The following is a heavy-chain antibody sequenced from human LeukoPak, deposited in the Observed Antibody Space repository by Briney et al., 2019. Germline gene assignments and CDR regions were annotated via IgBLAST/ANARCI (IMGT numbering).Heavy chain of an antibody. D-gene: IGHD3-22*01. Sequence: GGSLRLSCAASGFTFSSYWMHWVRQAPGKGLVWVSRINTDGSSTSYADSVKGRFTISRDNAKNTLYLQMNSLRAEDTAVYFCARKTDSGGSGDYWGQGTLVTVSS. CDR1: GFTFSSYW. CDR3: ARKTDSGGSGDY. CDR2: INTDGSST. V-gene: IGHV3-74*01. J-gene: IGHJ4*02.